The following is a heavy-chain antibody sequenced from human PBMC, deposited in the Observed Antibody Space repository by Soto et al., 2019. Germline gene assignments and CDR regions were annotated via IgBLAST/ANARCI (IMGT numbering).Heavy chain of an antibody. J-gene: IGHJ6*02. CDR1: GGTFSSYA. Sequence: ASVKVSCKASGGTFSSYAISWVRQAPGQGLEWMGGIIPIFGTANYAQKFQGRVTITADESTSTAYMELSSLRSEDTAVYYCATIVATISAPYDYVWGSYRPRDYYGMDVWGQGTTVTVSS. V-gene: IGHV1-69*13. D-gene: IGHD3-16*02. CDR3: ATIVATISAPYDYVWGSYRPRDYYGMDV. CDR2: IIPIFGTA.